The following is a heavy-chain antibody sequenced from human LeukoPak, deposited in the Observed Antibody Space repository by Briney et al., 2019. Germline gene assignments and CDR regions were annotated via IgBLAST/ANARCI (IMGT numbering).Heavy chain of an antibody. CDR1: GDSISSSNSY. CDR3: ARHPPYGSRSWGAYYFDH. Sequence: SETLSLTCTVSGDSISSSNSYWGWIRHPPEKGLECIGSIYYGGSTFYSPSLKSRVTISVDASKNQFSLNLSSVTAADTAVYYCARHPPYGSRSWGAYYFDHWGQGNLVTVSS. J-gene: IGHJ4*02. V-gene: IGHV4-39*01. D-gene: IGHD3-10*01. CDR2: IYYGGST.